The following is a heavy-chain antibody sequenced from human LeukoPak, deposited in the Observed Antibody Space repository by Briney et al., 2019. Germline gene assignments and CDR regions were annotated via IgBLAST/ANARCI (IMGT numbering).Heavy chain of an antibody. CDR1: GFTFSSNA. V-gene: IGHV3-64*01. Sequence: GGSLRLSCAASGFTFSSNAMNWVRQAPGKGLEYVSGITSNGGSTYYANSVKGRFTISRDNPRNTLYLQLGSLRAEDMAVYYCARGRGFDCWGQGTLVTVSS. CDR3: ARGRGFDC. CDR2: ITSNGGST. J-gene: IGHJ4*02.